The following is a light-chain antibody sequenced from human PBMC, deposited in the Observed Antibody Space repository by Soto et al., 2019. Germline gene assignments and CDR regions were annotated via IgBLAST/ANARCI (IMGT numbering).Light chain of an antibody. CDR3: QSYDNSLSGHVV. V-gene: IGLV1-40*01. J-gene: IGLJ2*01. CDR1: SSNIGALYD. CDR2: DNN. Sequence: QLVLTQPPSVSGAPGQRVTISCTGSSSNIGALYDVNWYQQLPGTAPKLLIYDNNNRPSGVPDRFSGSKSVTSASLAITGLQAEDEADYYCQSYDNSLSGHVVFGGGTKVTVL.